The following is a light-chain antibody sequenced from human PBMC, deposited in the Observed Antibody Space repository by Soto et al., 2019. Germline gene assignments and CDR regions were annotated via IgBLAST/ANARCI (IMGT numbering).Light chain of an antibody. CDR1: QSVSNTY. CDR2: GAS. Sequence: EVVLTQSPGTLSLSPEERATLSCRASQSVSNTYVAWYQHIPGQTPRLLIYGASNRATGIPDRFSSSGSGTDFTLTISRLEPEDFAVYYCQQYGTSPATFGQGTKVDIK. J-gene: IGKJ1*01. CDR3: QQYGTSPAT. V-gene: IGKV3-20*01.